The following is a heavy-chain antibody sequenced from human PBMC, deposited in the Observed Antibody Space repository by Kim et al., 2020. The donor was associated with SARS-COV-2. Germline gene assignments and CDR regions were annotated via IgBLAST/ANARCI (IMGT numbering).Heavy chain of an antibody. D-gene: IGHD5-18*01. Sequence: EDRGKGRFNISRDNATNSLDLQMNSLRAEDTALYYCAKDIRGYSYGPDYWGQGTLVTVSS. V-gene: IGHV3-9*01. CDR3: AKDIRGYSYGPDY. J-gene: IGHJ4*02.